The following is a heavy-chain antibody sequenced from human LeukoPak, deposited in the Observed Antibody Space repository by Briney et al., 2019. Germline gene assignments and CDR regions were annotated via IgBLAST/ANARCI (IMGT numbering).Heavy chain of an antibody. CDR2: ISSSGRTI. CDR3: ARDPGQRDYGDYTYYFDY. J-gene: IGHJ4*02. CDR1: GFTFSSYE. D-gene: IGHD4-17*01. V-gene: IGHV3-48*03. Sequence: PGGSLRLSCVASGFTFSSYEINWVRQAPGKGLQWVSCISSSGRTIYYADSVQGRFTISRDNAKNSLYLQMNSLRAEDTAVYYCARDPGQRDYGDYTYYFDYWGQGTLVTVSS.